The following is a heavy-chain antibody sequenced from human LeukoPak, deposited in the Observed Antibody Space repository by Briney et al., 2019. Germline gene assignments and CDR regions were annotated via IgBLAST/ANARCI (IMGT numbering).Heavy chain of an antibody. V-gene: IGHV4-34*01. J-gene: IGHJ3*02. CDR3: AKQVAVAANDAFDI. D-gene: IGHD6-19*01. CDR2: INHSGSI. CDR1: GGSFSGYY. Sequence: PSETLSLTCAVYGGSFSGYYWSWIRQPPGKGLEWIGEINHSGSINYNPSLKSRVTISVDTSKNQFSLKLSSVTAADTAVYYCAKQVAVAANDAFDIWGQGTMVTVSS.